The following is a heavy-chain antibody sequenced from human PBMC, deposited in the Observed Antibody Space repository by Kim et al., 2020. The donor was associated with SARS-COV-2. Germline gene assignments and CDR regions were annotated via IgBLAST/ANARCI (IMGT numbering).Heavy chain of an antibody. CDR1: GFTFTNYG. Sequence: GGSLRLSCAASGFTFTNYGMSWVRQAPGKGLEWVSSISGSADRIYYADSVKGRFTISRDNSKNTLYLQMNSLRAEDTALYYCAKGGSYYYYVNMDYWGQG. V-gene: IGHV3-23*01. D-gene: IGHD3-22*01. J-gene: IGHJ4*02. CDR2: ISGSADRI. CDR3: AKGGSYYYYVNMDY.